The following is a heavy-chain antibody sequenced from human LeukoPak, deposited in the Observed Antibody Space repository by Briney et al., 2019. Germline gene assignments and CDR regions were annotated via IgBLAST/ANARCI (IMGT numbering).Heavy chain of an antibody. Sequence: SETLSLTCTVSGGSISNYYWTWIRQPAGKGLEWIGRIYSSGTANYNPSLKSRVTMSVDTSSNQFSLRLSSVTAADTAVYYCAREKNWLDPWGQGTLVTVSS. CDR3: AREKNWLDP. CDR1: GGSISNYY. V-gene: IGHV4-4*07. D-gene: IGHD2/OR15-2a*01. CDR2: IYSSGTA. J-gene: IGHJ5*02.